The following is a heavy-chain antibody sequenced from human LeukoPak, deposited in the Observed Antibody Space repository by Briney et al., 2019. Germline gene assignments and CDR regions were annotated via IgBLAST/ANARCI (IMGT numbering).Heavy chain of an antibody. CDR2: IYSGGST. V-gene: IGHV3-66*02. D-gene: IGHD6-13*01. CDR1: GFTVSRNY. CDR3: AREGSGSSWGYYYYYMDV. Sequence: GGSLRLSCAASGFTVSRNYMSWVRQAPGKGLEWVSVIYSGGSTYYADSVKGRFTISRDNSKNTLYLQMNSLRAEDTAVYYCAREGSGSSWGYYYYYMDVWGKGTTVTVSS. J-gene: IGHJ6*03.